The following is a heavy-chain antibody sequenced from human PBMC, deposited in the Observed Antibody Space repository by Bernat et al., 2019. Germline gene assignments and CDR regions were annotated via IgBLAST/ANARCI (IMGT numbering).Heavy chain of an antibody. CDR1: GFTFRSYA. CDR3: ARWGGIVVVPAAMYDYSNSNWFDP. CDR2: ISYDGRNK. Sequence: QVQLVESGGGVVQPGRSLRLSCAASGFTFRSYAMHLVRQAPGKGLEWVAVISYDGRNKYYEDSEKGRFTISRDNPKNTLYLQMNSLRAEDTAVYYCARWGGIVVVPAAMYDYSNSNWFDPWGQGTLVTVSS. D-gene: IGHD2-2*01. J-gene: IGHJ5*02. V-gene: IGHV3-30*01.